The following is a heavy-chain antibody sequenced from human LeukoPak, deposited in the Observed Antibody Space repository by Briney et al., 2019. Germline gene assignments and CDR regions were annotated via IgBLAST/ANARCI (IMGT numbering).Heavy chain of an antibody. CDR2: ICFSRTT. V-gene: IGHV4-39*01. CDR1: GFTFSSYSMN. J-gene: IGHJ4*02. CDR3: GRHFPETGRDEQPLEY. Sequence: RPGGSLRLSCAASGFTFSSYSMNWVRQPPGKGLEWVGSICFSRTTYYNPSLKSRVTMSIDTSKNHFSLKVASVTAADTAVYYCGRHFPETGRDEQPLEYWGQGSLFTVSS. D-gene: IGHD3-10*01.